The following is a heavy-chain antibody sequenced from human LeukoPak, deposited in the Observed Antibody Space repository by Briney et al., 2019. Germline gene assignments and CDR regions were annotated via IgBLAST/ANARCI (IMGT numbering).Heavy chain of an antibody. CDR3: ARYYGGCFDY. V-gene: IGHV3-30-3*01. CDR2: ISYDGSNK. Sequence: GGSLRPSCAASGFTFSSYAMSWVRQAPGKGLEWVAVISYDGSNKYYADSVKGRFTISRDNSKNTLYLQMNSLRAEDTAVYYCARYYGGCFDYWGQGTLVTVSS. CDR1: GFTFSSYA. D-gene: IGHD4-23*01. J-gene: IGHJ4*02.